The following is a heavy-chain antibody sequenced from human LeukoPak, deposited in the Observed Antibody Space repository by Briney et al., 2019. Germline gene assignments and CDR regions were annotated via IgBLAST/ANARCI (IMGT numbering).Heavy chain of an antibody. Sequence: GGSLRLSCAASGFTFSSYWMSWVRQAPGKGLEWVANIKQDGSEKYYVDSVKGRFTISRDNAKNSLYLQMNSLRAEDTAVYYCARGGDACSGGSCYPLWGQGTLVTVSS. CDR3: ARGGDACSGGSCYPL. D-gene: IGHD2-15*01. CDR1: GFTFSSYW. V-gene: IGHV3-7*03. CDR2: IKQDGSEK. J-gene: IGHJ4*02.